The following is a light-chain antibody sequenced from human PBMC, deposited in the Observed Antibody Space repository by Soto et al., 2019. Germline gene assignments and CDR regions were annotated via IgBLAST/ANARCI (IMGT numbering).Light chain of an antibody. J-gene: IGLJ1*01. V-gene: IGLV4-69*01. Sequence: QSVLTQSPSASASLGASVKLTCTLSSGHSSYAIAWHQQQAEKGPRYLMKLNSDGSHSKGDGIPDRFSGSSSGAERYLTISSLQSEDEADYYCQTWGTGIRVFGTGTKVTVL. CDR3: QTWGTGIRV. CDR1: SGHSSYA. CDR2: LNSDGSH.